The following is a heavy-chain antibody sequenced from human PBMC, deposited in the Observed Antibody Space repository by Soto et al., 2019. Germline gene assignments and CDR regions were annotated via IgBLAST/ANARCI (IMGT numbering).Heavy chain of an antibody. CDR2: ISTYNGHT. CDR3: GRDWGQQWLAYGMDV. D-gene: IGHD6-19*01. J-gene: IGHJ6*02. V-gene: IGHV1-18*01. Sequence: QVQLVQSGAEVRKPGASVKVSCKASGYTFTNYGISWVRQAPGQGLEWVGWISTYNGHTTSAQKLQGRVTMTTDTSTSTVYMELRTLRSDDTAVYYCGRDWGQQWLAYGMDVWGQGTTVTVSS. CDR1: GYTFTNYG.